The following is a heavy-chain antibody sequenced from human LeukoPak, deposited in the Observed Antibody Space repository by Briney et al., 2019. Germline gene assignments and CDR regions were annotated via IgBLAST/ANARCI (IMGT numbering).Heavy chain of an antibody. D-gene: IGHD2-15*01. CDR1: GGSFSGYY. V-gene: IGHV4-59*10. Sequence: PSETLSLTCAVYGGSFSGYYWSWIRQPAGKELEWIGRIFTTENTNYNPSLKSRDTMSVDTSKNQFSLKLNSVTAADTAVYYCARSAPPILGYSDYYYYYVDVWGKGTTVTVSS. J-gene: IGHJ6*03. CDR3: ARSAPPILGYSDYYYYYVDV. CDR2: IFTTENT.